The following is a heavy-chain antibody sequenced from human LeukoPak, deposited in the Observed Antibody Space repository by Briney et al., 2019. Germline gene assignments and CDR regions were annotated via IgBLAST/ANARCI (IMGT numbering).Heavy chain of an antibody. V-gene: IGHV1-8*01. Sequence: GASVKVSCKSSGYTFTSYDINWVRQATGQGLEWVGWMNPNSGNTGYAQKFQGRVTMTRNTSISTAYMELSSLRSEDTAVYYCAGGRYYYGSGTQYMDVWGKGTTVTVSS. J-gene: IGHJ6*03. CDR2: MNPNSGNT. D-gene: IGHD3-10*01. CDR1: GYTFTSYD. CDR3: AGGRYYYGSGTQYMDV.